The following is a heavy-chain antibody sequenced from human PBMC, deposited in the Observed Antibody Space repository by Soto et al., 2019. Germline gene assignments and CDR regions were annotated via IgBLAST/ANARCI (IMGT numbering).Heavy chain of an antibody. D-gene: IGHD6-19*01. CDR1: GFTFSSYG. V-gene: IGHV3-30*18. CDR3: AKVIWKSRSVAGTHGMDV. J-gene: IGHJ6*02. CDR2: ISYDGSNK. Sequence: GGSLRLSCAASGFTFSSYGMHWVRQAPGKGLEWVAVISYDGSNKYYADSVKGRFTISRDNSKNTLYLQMNSLRAEDTAVYYCAKVIWKSRSVAGTHGMDVWGQGTTVTVSS.